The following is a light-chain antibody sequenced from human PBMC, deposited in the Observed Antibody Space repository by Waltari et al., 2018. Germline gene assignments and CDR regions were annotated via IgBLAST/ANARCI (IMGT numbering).Light chain of an antibody. J-gene: IGKJ2*01. Sequence: EIVLTQSPDFQSVTPKEKVTITCRASQSIGGSLHWYQQKPDQSPRLLFKYASQSIPGVPSRFSGSGYGTDFTLTINSLETEDAATYYCHQSNILPRTFGRGTKLEIK. CDR3: HQSNILPRT. CDR2: YAS. V-gene: IGKV6-21*02. CDR1: QSIGGS.